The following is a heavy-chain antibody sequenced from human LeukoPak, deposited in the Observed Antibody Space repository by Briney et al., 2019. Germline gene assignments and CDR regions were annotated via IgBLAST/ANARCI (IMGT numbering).Heavy chain of an antibody. J-gene: IGHJ4*02. CDR1: GGSITTYY. D-gene: IGHD1-1*01. CDR3: ARDRGGTYVY. CDR2: ISYSGHT. V-gene: IGHV4-59*01. Sequence: PSETLSLTCTVSGGSITTYYWSWIRQSPEKGLEWIGYISYSGHTNYNPSLKSRITMSIDASKNQFSLKLTSITAADTAVYYCARDRGGTYVYWGQGTLVTVSS.